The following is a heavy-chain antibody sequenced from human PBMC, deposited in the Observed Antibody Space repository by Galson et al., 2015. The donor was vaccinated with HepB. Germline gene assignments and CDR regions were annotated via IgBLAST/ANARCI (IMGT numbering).Heavy chain of an antibody. CDR2: MNPVSGDT. D-gene: IGHD3-10*01. CDR1: GYTFTDYY. J-gene: IGHJ6*02. Sequence: SVKVSCKASGYTFTDYYIHWVRQAPGQGLEWMGWMNPVSGDTDFAQNFQGRVTLTRDTSISTAYMEFYSLRSDDTAVYYCASIHYYAGDGYHQTQEYFGLDVWGQGTTVTVS. V-gene: IGHV1-2*02. CDR3: ASIHYYAGDGYHQTQEYFGLDV.